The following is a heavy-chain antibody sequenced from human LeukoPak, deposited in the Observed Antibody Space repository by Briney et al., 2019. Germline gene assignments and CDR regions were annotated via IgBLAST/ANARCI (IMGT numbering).Heavy chain of an antibody. CDR2: ISYDGSNQ. D-gene: IGHD6-19*01. CDR1: GFTFSSYG. V-gene: IGHV3-30*18. CDR3: ANSAYSSGWEIFDY. Sequence: GGSLRLSCAASGFTFSSYGMHWVRQAPGKGLEWVAIISYDGSNQYYADSVQGRFTLSRDNSKNTLYLQMNSLRAEDTAVYYCANSAYSSGWEIFDYWGQGTLVTVSS. J-gene: IGHJ4*02.